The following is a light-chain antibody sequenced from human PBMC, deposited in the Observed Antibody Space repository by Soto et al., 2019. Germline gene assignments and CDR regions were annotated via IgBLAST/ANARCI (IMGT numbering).Light chain of an antibody. J-gene: IGKJ3*01. CDR1: QSIDKY. CDR2: AAS. CDR3: QQSYTAPYT. Sequence: DIQMTQSPSSLSASVGDRVTITCRASQSIDKYLNWYQQKPGKGPNLLIYAASNLRTGVPSRFSGSGSGTDFTLTISSLLPEDFATYFCQQSYTAPYTFGPGTKVEIK. V-gene: IGKV1-39*01.